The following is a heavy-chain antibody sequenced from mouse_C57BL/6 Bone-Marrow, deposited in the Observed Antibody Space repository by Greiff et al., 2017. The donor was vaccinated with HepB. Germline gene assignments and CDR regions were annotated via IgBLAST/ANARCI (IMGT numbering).Heavy chain of an antibody. D-gene: IGHD2-14*01. CDR1: GFTFSDYY. V-gene: IGHV5-12*01. CDR3: ARHGYWYWYFDV. J-gene: IGHJ1*03. CDR2: ISNGGGST. Sequence: EVKLVESGGGLVQPGGSLKLSCAASGFTFSDYYMYWVRQTPEKRLEWVAYISNGGGSTYYPDTVKGRFTISRDNAKNTLYLQMSRLKSEDTAMYYCARHGYWYWYFDVWGTGTTVTVSS.